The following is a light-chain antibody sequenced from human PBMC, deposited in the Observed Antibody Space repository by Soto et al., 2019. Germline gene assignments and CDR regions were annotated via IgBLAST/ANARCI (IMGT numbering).Light chain of an antibody. CDR2: G. V-gene: IGLV1-40*01. Sequence: QSVLTQPPSVSGAPGQRVTISCTGSSSNIGAGYPVHWYQQLPGTAPKLLVAGNRPSGVPDRFSVSKSGASASLAITGLQAGDGADYYCQSYDSSLSRRWVFGGGTKPTVL. J-gene: IGLJ3*02. CDR1: SSNIGAGYP. CDR3: QSYDSSLSRRWV.